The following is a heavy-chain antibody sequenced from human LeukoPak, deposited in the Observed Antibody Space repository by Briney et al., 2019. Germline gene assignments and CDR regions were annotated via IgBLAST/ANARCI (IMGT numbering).Heavy chain of an antibody. CDR3: ARTSIAARRANAFDI. CDR1: GGSISSGGYS. CDR2: IYHSGST. J-gene: IGHJ3*02. V-gene: IGHV4-30-2*01. D-gene: IGHD6-6*01. Sequence: RPSQTLSLTCAVSGGSISSGGYSWSWIRQPPGKGLEWIGYIYHSGSTYYNPSLKSRVTISVDRSKNQFSLKLSSVTAADTAVYYCARTSIAARRANAFDIWDQGTMVTVSS.